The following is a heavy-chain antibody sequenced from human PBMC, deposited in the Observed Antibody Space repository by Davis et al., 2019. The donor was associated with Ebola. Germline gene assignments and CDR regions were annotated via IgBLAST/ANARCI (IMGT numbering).Heavy chain of an antibody. D-gene: IGHD1-7*01. Sequence: MPSETLSLTCTVSGGSISSYYWSWIRQPPGKGLGWIGYIYYSGSTNYNPSLKSRVTISVDTSKNQFSLKLSSVTAADTAVYYCARHSSKSNWNYLYWGQGTLVTVSS. CDR3: ARHSSKSNWNYLY. CDR2: IYYSGST. J-gene: IGHJ4*02. CDR1: GGSISSYY. V-gene: IGHV4-59*08.